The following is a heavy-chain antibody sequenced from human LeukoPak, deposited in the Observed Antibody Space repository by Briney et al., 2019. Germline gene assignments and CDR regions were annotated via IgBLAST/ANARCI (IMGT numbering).Heavy chain of an antibody. CDR1: GFTFSSYG. Sequence: GGSLRLSCAASGFTFSSYGVSWVRQAPGKGLEWVSAISGSGGSTYYADSVKGRFTISRDNSKNSLYLHMNSLRTEDTALYYCAKDEGHSYGPYFDYWGQGTLVTVSS. CDR2: ISGSGGST. V-gene: IGHV3-23*01. CDR3: AKDEGHSYGPYFDY. J-gene: IGHJ4*02. D-gene: IGHD5-18*01.